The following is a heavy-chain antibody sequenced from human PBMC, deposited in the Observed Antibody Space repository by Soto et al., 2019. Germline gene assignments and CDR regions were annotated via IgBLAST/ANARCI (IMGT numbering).Heavy chain of an antibody. CDR3: ARSTVTEDY. D-gene: IGHD4-17*01. Sequence: QVQLQESGPGLVKPSGTLSLTCAVSGASISSNNWWSWVRQPPGKGLEWVGEIYHSGSTNYNLSLXXRXTIXIDKSKNQFSLKLSSVTAADTAVYYCARSTVTEDYWGQGTLVTVSS. CDR1: GASISSNNW. CDR2: IYHSGST. J-gene: IGHJ4*02. V-gene: IGHV4-4*02.